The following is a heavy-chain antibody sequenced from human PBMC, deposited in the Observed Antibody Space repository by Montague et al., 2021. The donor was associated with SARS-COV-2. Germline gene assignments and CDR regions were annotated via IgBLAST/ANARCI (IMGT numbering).Heavy chain of an antibody. V-gene: IGHV3-33*06. D-gene: IGHD2-21*01. J-gene: IGHJ4*02. CDR3: ANLGMWSKGLIEY. CDR2: IWYDGSNK. Sequence: SLRLSCAASGFTFSSYGMHWVRQAPGKGLEWVAVIWYDGSNKYYADSVKGRFTISRDNSKNTLYLQMNSLRAEDTAVYYCANLGMWSKGLIEYWGQGTRVTVSS. CDR1: GFTFSSYG.